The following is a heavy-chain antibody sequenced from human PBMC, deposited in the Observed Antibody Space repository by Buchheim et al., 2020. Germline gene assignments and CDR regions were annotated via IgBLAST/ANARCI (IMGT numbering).Heavy chain of an antibody. J-gene: IGHJ4*02. Sequence: QVQLVESGGGVVQPGRALRLSCAASGFTFSSYGMHWVRQAPGKGLEWVAVISYDGSNKYYADSVKGRFTISRDNSKNTLYLQMNSLRAEDTAVYYCAKVGRDYGDYVVSAGGDYWGQGTL. V-gene: IGHV3-30*18. D-gene: IGHD4-17*01. CDR3: AKVGRDYGDYVVSAGGDY. CDR1: GFTFSSYG. CDR2: ISYDGSNK.